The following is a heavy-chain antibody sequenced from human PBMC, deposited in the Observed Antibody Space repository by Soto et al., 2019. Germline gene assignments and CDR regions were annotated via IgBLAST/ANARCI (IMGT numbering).Heavy chain of an antibody. V-gene: IGHV4-4*02. D-gene: IGHD1-7*01. J-gene: IGHJ4*02. Sequence: QVQLQESGPGLVKPSWTLSLTCAVSGGSFTSNNWWTWVRQPPGQGLEWIGEIYRTGSPNYNPSLKSRVNISLDKSENQFSLKVTSLTAADTAVYYCASRDPGTSVDYWGQGTLVTVSS. CDR1: GGSFTSNNW. CDR2: IYRTGSP. CDR3: ASRDPGTSVDY.